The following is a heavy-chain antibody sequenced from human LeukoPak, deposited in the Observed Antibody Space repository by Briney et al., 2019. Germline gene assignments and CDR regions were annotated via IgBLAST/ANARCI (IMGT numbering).Heavy chain of an antibody. CDR1: GFTFSSYG. J-gene: IGHJ4*02. CDR2: MSSDGSKT. D-gene: IGHD6-6*01. V-gene: IGHV3-30*02. CDR3: AKDMGSSSWALDY. Sequence: GESLRLSCAASGFTFSSYGMHWVRQAPGKGLEWVAFMSSDGSKTHYVDSVKGRFTISRDRSKNTLYLQMNSLRTEDTAVYYCAKDMGSSSWALDYWGQGTLVIVPS.